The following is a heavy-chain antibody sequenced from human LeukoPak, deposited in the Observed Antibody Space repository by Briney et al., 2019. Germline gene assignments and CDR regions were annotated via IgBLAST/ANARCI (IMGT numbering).Heavy chain of an antibody. CDR2: ISSNGGST. J-gene: IGHJ6*03. D-gene: IGHD2-21*02. CDR3: ARSVEIVVVTAYYYYYMDV. Sequence: GGSLRLSCAASGFTFSSYAMHWVRQAPGKGLEYVSAISSNGGSTYYANSVKGRFTISRDNSKNTLYLQMGSLRAEDMAVYYCARSVEIVVVTAYYYYYMDVWGKGTTVTVSS. V-gene: IGHV3-64*01. CDR1: GFTFSSYA.